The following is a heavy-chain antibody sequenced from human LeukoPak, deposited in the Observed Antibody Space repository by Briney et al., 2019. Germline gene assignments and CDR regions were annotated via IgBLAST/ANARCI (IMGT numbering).Heavy chain of an antibody. J-gene: IGHJ4*02. CDR1: GFTFSTYA. CDR3: AKDVLGYCSSTRCPQHFDH. CDR2: ISGSGGTT. V-gene: IGHV3-23*01. D-gene: IGHD2-2*01. Sequence: GGSLRLSCAASGFTFSTYAMSWVRQAPGKGLEWVSVISGSGGTTFYTDSVKGRFTISRDNSENTMYLQMNSLRAEDTAVYYCAKDVLGYCSSTRCPQHFDHWGQGTLVTVSS.